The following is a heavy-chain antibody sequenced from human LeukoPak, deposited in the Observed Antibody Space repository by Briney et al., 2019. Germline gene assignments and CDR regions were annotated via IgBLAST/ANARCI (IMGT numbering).Heavy chain of an antibody. Sequence: SETLSLTCAVSGGSISSGGYSWSWIRQPPGKGLEWIGYIYHSGSTYYNPSLKSRVTISVDRSKNQFSLKLSSVTAADTAVYYCARGGPRTFYWFDPWGQGTLVTVSS. CDR1: GGSISSGGYS. D-gene: IGHD3-16*01. J-gene: IGHJ5*02. CDR2: IYHSGST. CDR3: ARGGPRTFYWFDP. V-gene: IGHV4-30-2*01.